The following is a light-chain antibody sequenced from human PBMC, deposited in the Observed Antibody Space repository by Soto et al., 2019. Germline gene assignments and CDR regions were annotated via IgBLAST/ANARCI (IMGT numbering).Light chain of an antibody. Sequence: QSVLTQPPSVSGAPGQRVTISCTGSSSNIGAGYDVHWYQQLPGTAPKLLSYGNSNRPSGVPDRCSGSKSGTSASLAITWLQAEDEADYYCPSYDSSLSGWVFGGGTKLTVL. CDR3: PSYDSSLSGWV. CDR2: GNS. V-gene: IGLV1-40*01. CDR1: SSNIGAGYD. J-gene: IGLJ3*02.